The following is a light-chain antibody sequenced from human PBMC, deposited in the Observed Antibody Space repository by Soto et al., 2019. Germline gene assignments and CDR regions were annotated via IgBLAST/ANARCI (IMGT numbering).Light chain of an antibody. Sequence: QSVLTQPPSVSGAPGQRVTISCTGSSSNIGAGYDVHWYQQLPGTAPKLLIYGNSNRPSGVPDRFSGSKSGTSASLAIPGLQAQDVADYYCQSYDSSLSGSGVFGGGTKLTVL. CDR2: GNS. CDR1: SSNIGAGYD. J-gene: IGLJ2*01. V-gene: IGLV1-40*01. CDR3: QSYDSSLSGSGV.